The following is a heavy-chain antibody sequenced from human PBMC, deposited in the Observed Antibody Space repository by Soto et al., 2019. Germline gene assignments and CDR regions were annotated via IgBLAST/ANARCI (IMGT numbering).Heavy chain of an antibody. J-gene: IGHJ4*02. V-gene: IGHV2-5*02. Sequence: QITLKESGPTLVKPTQTLTLTCTVSGFSLTTNGVGVGWFRQPPGQALEWLALIYRDDDKRYRPSLKRRVTITNHNTKNRVVLTMTNMDPVDTATYYCAHTVARGAYWETFNYWGQGTLVTVSS. D-gene: IGHD1-26*01. CDR2: IYRDDDK. CDR1: GFSLTTNGVG. CDR3: AHTVARGAYWETFNY.